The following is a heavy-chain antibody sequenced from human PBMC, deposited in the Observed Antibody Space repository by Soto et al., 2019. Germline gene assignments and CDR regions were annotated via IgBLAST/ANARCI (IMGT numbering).Heavy chain of an antibody. V-gene: IGHV4-31*03. CDR2: IYYSGST. CDR3: SRVGGITGTTSVGT. J-gene: IGHJ5*02. D-gene: IGHD1-20*01. CDR1: GGSISSGGYY. Sequence: QVQLQESGPGLVKPSQTLSLTCTVSGGSISSGGYYWSWIRQHPGKGLEWIGYIYYSGSTYYNPSLKSRVTTAVDTSKNPFALELSSVTAADTAVYYCSRVGGITGTTSVGTWGQGTLVTVSS.